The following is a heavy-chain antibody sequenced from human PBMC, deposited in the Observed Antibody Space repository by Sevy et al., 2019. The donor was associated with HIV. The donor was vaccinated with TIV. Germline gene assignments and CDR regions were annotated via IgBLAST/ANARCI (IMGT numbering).Heavy chain of an antibody. CDR1: GFTFSSYW. D-gene: IGHD6-19*01. Sequence: GGSLRRSCAASGFTFSSYWMHWVRQAPGKGLVWVSRINSDGSSTSYADSVKGRFTISRENAKNTLYLQMNSLRAEDTAVYYCARDTLGSSGGYWGQGTLVTVSS. CDR2: INSDGSST. J-gene: IGHJ4*02. V-gene: IGHV3-74*01. CDR3: ARDTLGSSGGY.